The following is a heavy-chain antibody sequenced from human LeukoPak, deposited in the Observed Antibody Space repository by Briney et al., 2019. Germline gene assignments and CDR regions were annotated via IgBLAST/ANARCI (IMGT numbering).Heavy chain of an antibody. CDR1: GYTFTGYY. V-gene: IGHV1-2*02. CDR3: ARATVTTQYYYYYYYMDV. Sequence: ASVKVSCKASGYTFTGYYMHWVRQAPGQGLEWMGWINPNSGGTNYAQKFQGRVTMTRDTSISTAYMELSRLRSDGTAVYYCARATVTTQYYYYYYYMDVWGKGTTVTVSS. D-gene: IGHD4-17*01. J-gene: IGHJ6*03. CDR2: INPNSGGT.